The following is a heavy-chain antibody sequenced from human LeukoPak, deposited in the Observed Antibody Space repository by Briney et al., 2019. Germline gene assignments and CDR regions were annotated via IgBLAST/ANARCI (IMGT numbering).Heavy chain of an antibody. V-gene: IGHV1-18*01. Sequence: GASVKVSCKASGYTFTSYGISWVRQAPGQGLEWMGWFSAYNGNTNYAQKLQGRVTMTTDTSTSTAYMELRSLRSDDTAVYYCARGLGANYYNGMDVWGQGTTVTVSS. J-gene: IGHJ6*02. CDR2: FSAYNGNT. CDR3: ARGLGANYYNGMDV. D-gene: IGHD1-26*01. CDR1: GYTFTSYG.